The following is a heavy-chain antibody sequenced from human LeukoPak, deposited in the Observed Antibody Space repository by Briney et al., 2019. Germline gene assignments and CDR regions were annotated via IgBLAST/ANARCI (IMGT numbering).Heavy chain of an antibody. CDR2: ISGSGGST. Sequence: GGSLRLSCAASGFTFSSYAMSWVRRAPGKGLEWVSAISGSGGSTYYADSVKGRFTISRDNSKNTLYLQMNSLRAEDTAVYYCAKSVLPSYYYYGMDVWGQGTTVTVSS. CDR3: AKSVLPSYYYYGMDV. CDR1: GFTFSSYA. D-gene: IGHD6-6*01. V-gene: IGHV3-23*01. J-gene: IGHJ6*02.